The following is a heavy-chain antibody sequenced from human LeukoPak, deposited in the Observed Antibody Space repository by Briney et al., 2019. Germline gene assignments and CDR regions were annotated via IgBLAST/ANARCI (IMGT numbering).Heavy chain of an antibody. J-gene: IGHJ5*02. CDR3: ARTNPLSGSYAMFDP. CDR1: GDSVSSNSAA. V-gene: IGHV6-1*01. D-gene: IGHD1-26*01. Sequence: SQTLSLTCAISGDSVSSNSAAWNWIRQSPSRGLEWLGRTYYRSKWYTDYAVSVKSRITINPDTSKNQFSLQLNSVTPDDTAVYYCARTNPLSGSYAMFDPWGQGTLVTVSS. CDR2: TYYRSKWYT.